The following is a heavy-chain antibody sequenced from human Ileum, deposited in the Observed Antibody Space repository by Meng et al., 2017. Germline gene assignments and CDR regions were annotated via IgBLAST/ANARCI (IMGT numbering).Heavy chain of an antibody. D-gene: IGHD6-25*01. CDR2: IFYTGAT. J-gene: IGHJ4*02. Sequence: QVQLQQWGAGLLKPSETLSLTCAVYGGSFSGYYWSWIRQPPGKGLEWIGYIFYTGATYSNPSLKSRVTVSLDTSKSQFSLKLSSVTAADTAIYYCVSERRRSYFFDYWGQGTLVTVSS. V-gene: IGHV4-34*12. CDR1: GGSFSGYY. CDR3: VSERRRSYFFDY.